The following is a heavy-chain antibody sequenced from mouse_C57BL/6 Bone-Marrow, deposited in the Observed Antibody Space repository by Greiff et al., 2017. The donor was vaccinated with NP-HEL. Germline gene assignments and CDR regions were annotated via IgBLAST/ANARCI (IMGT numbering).Heavy chain of an antibody. CDR1: GFSFNTYA. CDR3: VRHEDSSGYGAMDY. V-gene: IGHV10-1*01. CDR2: IRSKSNNYAT. D-gene: IGHD3-2*02. Sequence: EVKLVESGGGLVQPKGSLKLSCAASGFSFNTYAMNWVRQAPGKGLEWVARIRSKSNNYATYYADSVKDRVTISRDDSESMLYLQMINLKTEDTAMYYCVRHEDSSGYGAMDYWGQGTSVTVSS. J-gene: IGHJ4*01.